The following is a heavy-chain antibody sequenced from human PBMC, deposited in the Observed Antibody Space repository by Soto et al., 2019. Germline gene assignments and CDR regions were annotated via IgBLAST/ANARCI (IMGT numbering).Heavy chain of an antibody. CDR2: ISNSGGST. D-gene: IGHD1-26*01. Sequence: EVQLLESGGGLVQPGGSLRLSWAASGFTFSTNAMSGVGQAPGKGLGGASAISNSGGSTYYADSVRGRFTISRDNSKNTLYLQMNSLRADDTAVYYCAKSPPGAYFYYYMDVWGKGTTVTVSS. CDR3: AKSPPGAYFYYYMDV. J-gene: IGHJ6*03. V-gene: IGHV3-23*01. CDR1: GFTFSTNA.